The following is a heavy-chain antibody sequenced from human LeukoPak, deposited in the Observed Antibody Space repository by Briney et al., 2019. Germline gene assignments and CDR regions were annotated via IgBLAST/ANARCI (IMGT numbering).Heavy chain of an antibody. J-gene: IGHJ4*02. Sequence: GLEWVSSISSSSSSIYFADSVKGRFTISRDNAKNSLYLQMNSLRAEDTAVYYCARDLRDWGQGTLVTVSS. V-gene: IGHV3-21*01. D-gene: IGHD3-10*01. CDR2: ISSSSSSI. CDR3: ARDLRD.